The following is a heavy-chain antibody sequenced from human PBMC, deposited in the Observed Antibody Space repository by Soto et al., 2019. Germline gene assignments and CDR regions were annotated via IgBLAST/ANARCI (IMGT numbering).Heavy chain of an antibody. V-gene: IGHV3-23*01. J-gene: IGHJ4*02. CDR1: GLTFSSSV. CDR3: AKDQASGQGSFDS. Sequence: GGSLRLSCAASGLTFSSSVMTWVRQAPGKGLEWVSGFVPGSTFDADSVKGRFPVSRDNSKNTLFLQMNSLRADDTAVYYWAKDQASGQGSFDSWGQGTLLTFAS. CDR2: FVPGST.